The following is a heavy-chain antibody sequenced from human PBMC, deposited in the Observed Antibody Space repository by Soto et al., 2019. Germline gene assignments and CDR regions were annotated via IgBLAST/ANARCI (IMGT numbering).Heavy chain of an antibody. Sequence: QVQLVQSGAEEKKPGASVQVSCKASRYTFTNYAVHWVRQAPGQRLEWMGWINVGNGNTKYSQNFQGRVTITRDTSASTAYMELSSLRSEDTAVYYCARDNGWHPVEGWFDPWGQGTLVTVSS. CDR2: INVGNGNT. J-gene: IGHJ5*02. CDR1: RYTFTNYA. CDR3: ARDNGWHPVEGWFDP. V-gene: IGHV1-3*05. D-gene: IGHD6-19*01.